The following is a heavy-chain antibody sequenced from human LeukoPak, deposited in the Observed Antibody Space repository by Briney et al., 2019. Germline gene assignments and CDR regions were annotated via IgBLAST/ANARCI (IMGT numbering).Heavy chain of an antibody. J-gene: IGHJ5*02. CDR2: IIPIFGTA. CDR3: ARDLRGSSWYPVNWFDP. Sequence: SVKVSCKASGGTFSSYAISWVRQAPGQGLEWMGGIIPIFGTANYAQKFQGRVTITADESTSTAYMELSSLRSEDTAVYYCARDLRGSSWYPVNWFDPWGQGTLVTVSS. CDR1: GGTFSSYA. V-gene: IGHV1-69*13. D-gene: IGHD6-13*01.